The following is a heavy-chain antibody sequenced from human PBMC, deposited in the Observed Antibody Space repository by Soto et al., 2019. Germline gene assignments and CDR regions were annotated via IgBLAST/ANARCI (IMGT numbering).Heavy chain of an antibody. V-gene: IGHV3-33*01. D-gene: IGHD6-13*01. Sequence: QVQLVESGGGVVQPGRSLRLSCAASGFTFSSYGMHWVRQAPGKGLEWVAVIWYDGSNKYYADSVKGRFTISRDNSKNTLYLQMNSLRAEDTAVYYCARGYSSTYSLDHPSDAFDIWGQGTMVTVSS. CDR1: GFTFSSYG. CDR3: ARGYSSTYSLDHPSDAFDI. CDR2: IWYDGSNK. J-gene: IGHJ3*02.